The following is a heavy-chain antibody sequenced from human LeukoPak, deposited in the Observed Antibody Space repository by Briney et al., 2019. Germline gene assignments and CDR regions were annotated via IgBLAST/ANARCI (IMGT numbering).Heavy chain of an antibody. CDR3: ARETNNGLDV. CDR2: ISSSGRLM. J-gene: IGHJ6*02. D-gene: IGHD1-14*01. CDR1: GFTFSDYY. V-gene: IGHV3-11*01. Sequence: GGSLRLSCAASGFTFSDYYINWIRQAPGKGLEWVSHISSSGRLMQYADSVKGRFTITRDNAQNFMSLQMNSLKPEDTAVYYCARETNNGLDVWGRGTTVTVSS.